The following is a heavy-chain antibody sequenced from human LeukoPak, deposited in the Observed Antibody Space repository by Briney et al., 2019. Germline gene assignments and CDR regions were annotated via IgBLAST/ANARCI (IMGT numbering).Heavy chain of an antibody. CDR2: ISGSGGST. D-gene: IGHD1-26*01. V-gene: IGHV3-23*01. Sequence: SGGSLRLSCAASGFTFSSYAMSWVRQAPGKGLEWVSAISGSGGSTYYADSVKGRFTISRDNSKNMLYLQMNSLRAEDTAVYYCAKVCSGSYYAFDIWGQGTMVTVSS. J-gene: IGHJ3*02. CDR3: AKVCSGSYYAFDI. CDR1: GFTFSSYA.